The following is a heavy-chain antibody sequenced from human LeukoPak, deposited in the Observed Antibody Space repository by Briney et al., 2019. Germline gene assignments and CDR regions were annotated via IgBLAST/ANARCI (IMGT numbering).Heavy chain of an antibody. J-gene: IGHJ3*02. CDR1: GFTFSSSD. CDR3: ARLRSAAFDI. CDR2: IGTAGDT. Sequence: GSLRLSCAASGFTFSSSDMHWVRPPTGKGLEWVSAIGTAGDTYYPGSVKGRFTISRENAKNSVYLQMNSLGAGDTAVYYCARLRSAAFDIWGQGTMVTVSS. V-gene: IGHV3-13*01.